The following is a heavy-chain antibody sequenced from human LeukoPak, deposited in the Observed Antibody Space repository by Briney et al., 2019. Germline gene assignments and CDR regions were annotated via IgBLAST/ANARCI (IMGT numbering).Heavy chain of an antibody. J-gene: IGHJ4*02. Sequence: SEALSFTCTVSGGSISSSSYYWRWIRQPPGKGLEWIGSIYYSGSTYYNPSLKSRVTISVDTSKNQFSLKLSSVTAADTAVYYCAEKVFDYWAREPWSPSPQ. CDR3: AEKVFDY. CDR2: IYYSGST. V-gene: IGHV4-39*01. CDR1: GGSISSSSYY.